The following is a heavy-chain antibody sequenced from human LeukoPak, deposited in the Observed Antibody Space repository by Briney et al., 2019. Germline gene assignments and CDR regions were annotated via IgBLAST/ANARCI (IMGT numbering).Heavy chain of an antibody. CDR2: VSDDGVAT. CDR3: AKTRMWNLRLDS. D-gene: IGHD1-1*01. V-gene: IGHV3-23*01. Sequence: GGSLRLSCAASGFTFSNNAMTWVRQAPGKGLEWVSTVSDDGVATYYADSVKGRFAISRDNSKDTVYLKMGSPRGEDTAVYYCAKTRMWNLRLDSWGQGTLVAASS. J-gene: IGHJ4*02. CDR1: GFTFSNNA.